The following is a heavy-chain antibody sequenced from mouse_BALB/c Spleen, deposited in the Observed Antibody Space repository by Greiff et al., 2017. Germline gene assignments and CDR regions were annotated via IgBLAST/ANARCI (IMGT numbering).Heavy chain of an antibody. CDR2: IDPYNGGT. CDR1: GYAFTSYY. CDR3: ARRITTEVGVDY. Sequence: EVQLQQSGPELVKPGASVKVSCKASGYAFTSYYMYWVKQSHGKSLEWIGYIDPYNGGTSYNQKFKGKATLTVDKSSSTSYMHLNSLTSEDSAVYYCARRITTEVGVDYWGQGTTLTVSA. V-gene: IGHV1S135*01. D-gene: IGHD1-1*01. J-gene: IGHJ2*01.